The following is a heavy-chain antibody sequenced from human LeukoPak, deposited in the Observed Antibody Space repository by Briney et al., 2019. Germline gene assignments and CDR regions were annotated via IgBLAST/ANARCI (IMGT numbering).Heavy chain of an antibody. D-gene: IGHD3-9*01. J-gene: IGHJ4*02. CDR1: GFTFDDYA. V-gene: IGHV3-9*01. Sequence: GGSLRLSCAASGFTFDDYAMHWVRQAPGKGLEWVSGISWNSGSIGYADSVKGRFTISRDNAKNSLYLQMNSLRAEDTALYYCAKDISYDILTGYPDYWGQGTLVTVSP. CDR3: AKDISYDILTGYPDY. CDR2: ISWNSGSI.